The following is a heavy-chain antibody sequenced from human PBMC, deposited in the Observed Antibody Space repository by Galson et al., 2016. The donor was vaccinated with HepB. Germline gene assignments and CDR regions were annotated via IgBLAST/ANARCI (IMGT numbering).Heavy chain of an antibody. D-gene: IGHD6-19*01. CDR3: ARGECSGSAWSVFT. V-gene: IGHV4-61*01. CDR1: GDSVSSGHYY. J-gene: IGHJ4*02. CDR2: IYYTGRT. Sequence: LSLTFTVSGDSVSSGHYYWSWLRQPPGKGRGWIRYIYYTGRTYYNPSLKRRLTVSVDTSKHQFSLNLSAVTAADKAEYFCARGECSGSAWSVFTWGQGTLVTVSA.